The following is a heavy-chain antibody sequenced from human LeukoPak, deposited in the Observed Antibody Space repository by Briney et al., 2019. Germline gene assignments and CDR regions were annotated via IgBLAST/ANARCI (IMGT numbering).Heavy chain of an antibody. CDR3: ARDHTCSGSSPKPFDY. CDR2: ISAYNGDT. J-gene: IGHJ4*02. Sequence: ASVKVSCKASGYTFTSYGISWVRQAPGQGLEWMGWISAYNGDTNYAQKLQGRVTMTTDTSTSTAYMELRSLRSDDTAVYYCARDHTCSGSSPKPFDYWGQGTLVTVSS. CDR1: GYTFTSYG. D-gene: IGHD3-10*02. V-gene: IGHV1-18*01.